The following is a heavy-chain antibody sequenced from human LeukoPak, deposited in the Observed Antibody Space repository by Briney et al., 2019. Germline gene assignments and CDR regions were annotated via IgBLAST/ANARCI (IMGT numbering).Heavy chain of an antibody. Sequence: GASVKVSCKASGYTFTSYGISWVRQAPGQGLEWMGCISAYNGNTNYAQKLQGRVTMTTDTSTSTAYMELRSLRSDDTAVYYCAGEYYYDSSGYYHYWGQGTLVTVSS. CDR2: ISAYNGNT. D-gene: IGHD3-22*01. CDR3: AGEYYYDSSGYYHY. V-gene: IGHV1-18*01. J-gene: IGHJ4*02. CDR1: GYTFTSYG.